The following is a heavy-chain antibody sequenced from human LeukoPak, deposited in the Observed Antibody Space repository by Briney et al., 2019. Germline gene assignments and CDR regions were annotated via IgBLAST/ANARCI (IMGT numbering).Heavy chain of an antibody. D-gene: IGHD3-16*01. J-gene: IGHJ4*02. CDR3: ARDGVWGASDY. Sequence: SETLSLTRTLSGGSISISSYYCGWIRQPPGKGLEWIVSIYYSGSTYYNPSLKSRVTISVDTSKNQFSLKLSSVTAADTAVYYCARDGVWGASDYWGQGTLVTVSS. CDR2: IYYSGST. V-gene: IGHV4-39*07. CDR1: GGSISISSYY.